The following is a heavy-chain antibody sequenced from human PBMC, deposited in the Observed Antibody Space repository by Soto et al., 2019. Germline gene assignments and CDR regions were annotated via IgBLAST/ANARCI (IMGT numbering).Heavy chain of an antibody. V-gene: IGHV4-31*02. CDR3: ASGTATKVLGDYYYGTAV. J-gene: IGHJ6*04. D-gene: IGHD4-17*01. Sequence: HPGKGLEWIGYIYYSGSTYYNPSLKGRVTISVDTSKNQFSLKLSSVTAADTAVYYCASGTATKVLGDYYYGTAVRRNRTTVPVFS. CDR2: IYYSGST.